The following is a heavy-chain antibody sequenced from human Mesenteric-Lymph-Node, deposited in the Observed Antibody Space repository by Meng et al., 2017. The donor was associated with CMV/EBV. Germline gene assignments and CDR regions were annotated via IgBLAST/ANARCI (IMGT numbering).Heavy chain of an antibody. CDR3: ASGYCSSTSCYKDWYYYGMDV. V-gene: IGHV3-48*04. CDR2: ISTNSNIK. J-gene: IGHJ6*02. Sequence: GESLKIPCSASGFTFDTYSMNWVRQAPGKGLEWISYISTNSNIKYHAGSVQGRFIISRDNARNSLPLQMNSLRAEDTAVYYCASGYCSSTSCYKDWYYYGMDVWGQGTTVTVSS. D-gene: IGHD2-2*02. CDR1: GFTFDTYS.